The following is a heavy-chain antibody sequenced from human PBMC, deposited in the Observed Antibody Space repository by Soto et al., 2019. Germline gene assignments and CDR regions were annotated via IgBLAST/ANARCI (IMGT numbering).Heavy chain of an antibody. CDR3: VRDSLMRTS. Sequence: GGSLRLSCAGSGFTFSNYIMTWVRQAPGKGLEWVSSISSGSSYIYYAESLKGRFTISRDDARNSLYLQMNNLRTDDTAVYYCVRDSLMRTSWGQGTLVTVSS. CDR2: ISSGSSYI. V-gene: IGHV3-21*01. J-gene: IGHJ5*02. CDR1: GFTFSNYI. D-gene: IGHD2-8*01.